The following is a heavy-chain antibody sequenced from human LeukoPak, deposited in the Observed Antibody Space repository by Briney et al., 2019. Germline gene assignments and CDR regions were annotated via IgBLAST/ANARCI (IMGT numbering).Heavy chain of an antibody. D-gene: IGHD3-3*01. CDR3: ARKKVKSSGYYTA. V-gene: IGHV4-34*01. CDR2: INHSGST. Sequence: PSETLSLTCAVYGGSFSGYYWSWIRQPPGKGLEWIGEINHSGSTNYNPSLKSRVTISVDTSKNQFSLKLSSVTAADTAVYYCARKKVKSSGYYTAWGQGTLVTVSS. J-gene: IGHJ5*02. CDR1: GGSFSGYY.